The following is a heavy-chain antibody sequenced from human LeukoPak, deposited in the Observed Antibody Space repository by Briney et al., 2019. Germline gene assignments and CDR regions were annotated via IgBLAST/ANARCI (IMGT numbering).Heavy chain of an antibody. V-gene: IGHV1-2*02. J-gene: IGHJ4*02. D-gene: IGHD2-2*01. CDR1: GGTFSKNV. Sequence: ASVKVSCKASGGTFSKNVVSWVRQAPGQGLEWMGWINPNSGGTNYAQKFQGRVTMTRDTSISTAYMELSRLRSDDTAVYYCAREQEVVPAAIHYWGQGTLVTVSS. CDR2: INPNSGGT. CDR3: AREQEVVPAAIHY.